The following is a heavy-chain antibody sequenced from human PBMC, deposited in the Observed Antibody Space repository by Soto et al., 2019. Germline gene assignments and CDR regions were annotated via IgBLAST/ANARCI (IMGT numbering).Heavy chain of an antibody. CDR3: ARPMTTVTNDAFDI. Sequence: GASVKVSCKASGYTFTGFYMHWVRQAPGQGLKWMGWINPNSGGTNYAQKNQGWVTMTRDTSISTAYMELSRLRSDDTAVYYCARPMTTVTNDAFDICGQGTMVTVSS. V-gene: IGHV1-2*04. CDR2: INPNSGGT. D-gene: IGHD4-17*01. J-gene: IGHJ3*02. CDR1: GYTFTGFY.